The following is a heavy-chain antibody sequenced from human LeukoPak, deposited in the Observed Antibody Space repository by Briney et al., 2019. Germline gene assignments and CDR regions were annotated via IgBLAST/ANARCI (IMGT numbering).Heavy chain of an antibody. D-gene: IGHD5-24*01. Sequence: SVKVSCKASGGTFSSYAISWVRQAPGQGLEWMGGIVPIFGTANYAQKFQGRVTITTDESTSTAYMELSSLRSEDTAVYYCARERGTDGYNYYYYMDVWGKGTTVTVSS. CDR1: GGTFSSYA. J-gene: IGHJ6*03. V-gene: IGHV1-69*05. CDR3: ARERGTDGYNYYYYMDV. CDR2: IVPIFGTA.